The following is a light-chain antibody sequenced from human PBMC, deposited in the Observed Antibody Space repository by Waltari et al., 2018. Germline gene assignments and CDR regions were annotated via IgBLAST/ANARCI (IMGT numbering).Light chain of an antibody. CDR2: WAS. J-gene: IGKJ4*01. Sequence: DIVLTQSPDSLHVSLCETATLSSSVTLRVLHSSANHNYLAWYQQRPGKPPKLLFYWASTRDSGVPDRFSASGSDTDFTLTITSLQAEDVAVYYCQQHFSSVSFGGGTKLAI. CDR1: LRVLHSSANHNY. V-gene: IGKV4-1*01. CDR3: QQHFSSVS.